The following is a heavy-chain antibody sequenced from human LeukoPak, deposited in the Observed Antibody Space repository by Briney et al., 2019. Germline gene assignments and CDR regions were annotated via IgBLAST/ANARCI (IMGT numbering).Heavy chain of an antibody. CDR3: ARVRVGHDYYYYYMAV. V-gene: IGHV1-18*01. J-gene: IGHJ6*03. CDR1: GYTFTSYG. CDR2: ISAYNGNT. D-gene: IGHD3-10*01. Sequence: ASVKVSCKASGYTFTSYGISWVRQAPGQGREWMGWISAYNGNTNYAQKLQGRVTITTDESTSTAYMERSSLRSEDTAVYYCARVRVGHDYYYYYMAVCGKGTTVTVSS.